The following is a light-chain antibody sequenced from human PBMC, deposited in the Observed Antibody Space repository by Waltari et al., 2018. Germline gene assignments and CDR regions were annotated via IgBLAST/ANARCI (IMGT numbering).Light chain of an antibody. CDR3: QQRYSWPPIT. Sequence: EVVLTQSPATLSLSPGESATISCRASQSVRSYLGWYQQKPGQAPRLLISDTSNRATGVPARFSGSGSGTDFTLTISSLEPEDFAVYYCQQRYSWPPITFGQGTRLEIK. CDR1: QSVRSY. CDR2: DTS. V-gene: IGKV3-11*01. J-gene: IGKJ5*01.